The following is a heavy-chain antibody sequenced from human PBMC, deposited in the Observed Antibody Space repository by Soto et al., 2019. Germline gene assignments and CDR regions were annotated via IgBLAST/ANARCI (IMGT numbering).Heavy chain of an antibody. Sequence: QVQLQESGPGLVKPSETLSLTCTVSGGSISSYYWSWIRQPPGKGLEWIGYIYYSGSTNYNPSLNSRVTISVDTSKNQCSLKLSSVTAADTAVYYCARVDFMTTVTTRWFDPWGQGTLVTVSS. D-gene: IGHD4-17*01. J-gene: IGHJ5*02. CDR1: GGSISSYY. CDR2: IYYSGST. V-gene: IGHV4-59*01. CDR3: ARVDFMTTVTTRWFDP.